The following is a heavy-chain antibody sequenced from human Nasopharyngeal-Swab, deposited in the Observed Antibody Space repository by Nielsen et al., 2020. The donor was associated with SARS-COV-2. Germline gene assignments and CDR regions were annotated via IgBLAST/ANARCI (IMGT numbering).Heavy chain of an antibody. V-gene: IGHV3-15*01. CDR1: GFSFKIAW. Sequence: GEALKISCAASGFSFKIAWMSWGRQAPGRGLEWVGRIKSKNGGGTTDYAAPVKGRFTISRDDSKNILYLQMNSLRIEDTAVYFCTRDTKNYQYYGLDVWGQGTTVTVSS. CDR2: IKSKNGGGTT. J-gene: IGHJ6*02. CDR3: TRDTKNYQYYGLDV. D-gene: IGHD2-2*01.